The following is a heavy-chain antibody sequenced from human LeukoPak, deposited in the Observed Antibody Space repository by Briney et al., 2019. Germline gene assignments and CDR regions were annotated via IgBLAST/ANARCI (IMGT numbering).Heavy chain of an antibody. J-gene: IGHJ4*02. CDR2: ISSGGDST. CDR1: GFTFNNFA. CDR3: ANAPYSGSSSTFDY. V-gene: IGHV3-23*01. Sequence: PGGSLRLSCVASGFTFNNFAMNWVRQAPGKGLEWVSTISSGGDSTYYADSVKGRFTVSRDNSKNTLFLQMNSLRAEDTAVYYSANAPYSGSSSTFDYWGQGTLVTVSS. D-gene: IGHD1-26*01.